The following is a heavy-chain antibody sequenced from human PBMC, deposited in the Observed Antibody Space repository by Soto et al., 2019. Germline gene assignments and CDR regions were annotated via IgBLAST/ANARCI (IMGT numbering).Heavy chain of an antibody. CDR3: ARIVVVVPAAIPWFDP. CDR1: GYSFTSHW. Sequence: PGESLKISCKGSGYSFTSHWIGWVRQMPGKGLEWMGIIYPGDSDTRYSPSFQGQVTISADKSISTAYLQWSSLKASDTAMYYCARIVVVVPAAIPWFDPWGQGTLVTVSS. CDR2: IYPGDSDT. J-gene: IGHJ5*02. D-gene: IGHD2-2*02. V-gene: IGHV5-51*01.